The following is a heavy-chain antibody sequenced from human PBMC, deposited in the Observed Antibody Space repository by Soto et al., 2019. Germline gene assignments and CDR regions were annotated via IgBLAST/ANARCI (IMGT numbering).Heavy chain of an antibody. CDR1: GGSFSGYY. Sequence: PSETLSLTCAVYGGSFSGYYWSWIRQPPGKGLEWIGEINHSGSTNYNPSLKSRVTISVDTSKSQFSLKLSSVTAADTAVYYCARLVEDSSGWYVDYWGQGTLVTVSS. J-gene: IGHJ4*02. V-gene: IGHV4-34*01. CDR2: INHSGST. CDR3: ARLVEDSSGWYVDY. D-gene: IGHD6-19*01.